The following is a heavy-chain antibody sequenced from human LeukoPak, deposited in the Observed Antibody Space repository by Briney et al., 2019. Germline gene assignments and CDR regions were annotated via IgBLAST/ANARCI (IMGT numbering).Heavy chain of an antibody. CDR1: RFTFSNYW. J-gene: IGHJ4*02. D-gene: IGHD4-23*01. CDR2: ISYDGSNK. V-gene: IGHV3-30-3*01. Sequence: AGGSLRLSCAASRFTFSNYWMSWVRQAPGKGLEWVAVISYDGSNKYYADSVKGRFTISRDNSKNTLYLQMNSLRAEDTAVYYCARDPDYGGKLDYWGQGTLVTFSS. CDR3: ARDPDYGGKLDY.